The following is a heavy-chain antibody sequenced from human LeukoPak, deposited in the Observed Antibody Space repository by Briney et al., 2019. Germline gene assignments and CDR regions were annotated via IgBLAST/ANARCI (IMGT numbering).Heavy chain of an antibody. J-gene: IGHJ4*02. D-gene: IGHD6-13*01. CDR3: ARDPPRSSWEGDY. CDR1: GGSISSGGYY. Sequence: PSETLSLTCTVSGGSISSGGYYWSWIRQPPGKGLEWIGYIYHSGSTYYNPSLKSRVTISVDRSKNQFSLKLSSVTAADTAVYYCARDPPRSSWEGDYWGQGTLVTVSS. CDR2: IYHSGST. V-gene: IGHV4-30-2*01.